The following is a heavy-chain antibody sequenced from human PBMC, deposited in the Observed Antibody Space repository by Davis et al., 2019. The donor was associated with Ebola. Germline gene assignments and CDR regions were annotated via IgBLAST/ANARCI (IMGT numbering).Heavy chain of an antibody. Sequence: GESLKISCEASGFSFSNYWMGWVRQAPGKGLEWVANIKMDGSRQQYADSVRGRFSISRDNGKNSLYLQMNSLRAEDTALYYCADPDICWGQGTLVTVSS. V-gene: IGHV3-7*01. CDR2: IKMDGSRQ. CDR1: GFSFSNYW. D-gene: IGHD2-15*01. J-gene: IGHJ4*02. CDR3: ADPDIC.